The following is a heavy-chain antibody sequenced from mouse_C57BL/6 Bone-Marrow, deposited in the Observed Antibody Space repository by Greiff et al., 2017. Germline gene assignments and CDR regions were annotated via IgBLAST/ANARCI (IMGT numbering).Heavy chain of an antibody. D-gene: IGHD1-1*01. CDR3: ASEGDYYGSSYAWVAY. J-gene: IGHJ3*01. V-gene: IGHV1-69*01. CDR1: GYTFTSYW. Sequence: QVQLQQPGAELVMPGASVKLSCKASGYTFTSYWMHWVKQRPGQGLEWIGEIDPSDSYTNYNQKFKGKFTFTVDKSSSTAYMQLSSLTSEDSAVYYCASEGDYYGSSYAWVAYWGQGTLVTVSA. CDR2: IDPSDSYT.